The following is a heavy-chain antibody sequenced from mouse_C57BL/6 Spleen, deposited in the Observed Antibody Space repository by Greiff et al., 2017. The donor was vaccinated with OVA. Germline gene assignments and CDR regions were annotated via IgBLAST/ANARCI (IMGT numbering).Heavy chain of an antibody. CDR2: IDPANGST. CDR3: ARALLGYRNYVEYYAMDY. D-gene: IGHD2-1*01. Sequence: VQLQQSVAELVRPGASVKLSCTASGFNIKNTYMHWVKQRPEQGLEWIGRIDPANGSTKYAPKFQGKATITADTSSNTAYLQLSSLTSEDAAIYYSARALLGYRNYVEYYAMDYWGQGTSVTVSA. CDR1: GFNIKNTY. V-gene: IGHV14-3*01. J-gene: IGHJ4*01.